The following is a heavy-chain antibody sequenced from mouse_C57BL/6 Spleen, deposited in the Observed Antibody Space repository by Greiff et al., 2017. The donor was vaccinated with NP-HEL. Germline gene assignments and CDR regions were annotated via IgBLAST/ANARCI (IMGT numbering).Heavy chain of an antibody. Sequence: VQLQQPGAELVRPGSSVKLSCKASGYTFTSYWMHWVKQRPIQGLEWIGNIDPSDSETHYNQKFKDKATLTVDKSSSTAYMQLSSLTSEDSAVYYCAREETAQATPFAYWGQGTLVTVS. J-gene: IGHJ3*01. V-gene: IGHV1-52*01. D-gene: IGHD3-2*02. CDR2: IDPSDSET. CDR1: GYTFTSYW. CDR3: AREETAQATPFAY.